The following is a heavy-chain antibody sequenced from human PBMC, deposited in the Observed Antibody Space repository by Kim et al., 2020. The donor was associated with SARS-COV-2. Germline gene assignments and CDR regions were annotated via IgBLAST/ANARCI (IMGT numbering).Heavy chain of an antibody. CDR1: GGSISSYY. D-gene: IGHD3-16*01. V-gene: IGHV4-59*01. CDR3: ARAEGVPLFDY. J-gene: IGHJ4*02. CDR2: IYYSGST. Sequence: SETLSLTCTVSGGSISSYYWSWIRQPPGKGLEWIGYIYYSGSTNYNPSLKSRVTISVDTSKNQFSLKLSSVTAADTAVYYCARAEGVPLFDYWGQGTLVTVSS.